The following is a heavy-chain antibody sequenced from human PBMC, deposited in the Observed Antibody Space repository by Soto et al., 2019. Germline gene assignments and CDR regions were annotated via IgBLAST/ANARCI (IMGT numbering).Heavy chain of an antibody. J-gene: IGHJ6*02. CDR2: IYYSGST. CDR3: ARDRREGYCSSTSCYKVGGGYYGMDV. V-gene: IGHV4-30-4*01. CDR1: GGSISSGDYY. D-gene: IGHD2-2*02. Sequence: PSETLSLTCTVSGGSISSGDYYWSWIRQPPGKGLEWIGYIYYSGSTYCNPSLKSRVTISVDTSKNQFSLKLSSVTAADTAVYYCARDRREGYCSSTSCYKVGGGYYGMDVWGQGTTVTVSS.